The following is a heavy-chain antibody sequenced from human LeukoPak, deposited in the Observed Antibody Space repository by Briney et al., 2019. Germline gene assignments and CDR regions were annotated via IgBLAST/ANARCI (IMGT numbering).Heavy chain of an antibody. D-gene: IGHD5-24*01. V-gene: IGHV3-48*03. CDR2: ISSSGSII. Sequence: GGSLRLSCEASGFTFSSYEMNWVRQAPGKGLEWLSYISSSGSIIYYSDSVQGRFTISRDNAKNSLYLQMNSLRAEDTAVYYCATRRDGYNFPDYWGQGTLVSVSS. CDR3: ATRRDGYNFPDY. CDR1: GFTFSSYE. J-gene: IGHJ4*02.